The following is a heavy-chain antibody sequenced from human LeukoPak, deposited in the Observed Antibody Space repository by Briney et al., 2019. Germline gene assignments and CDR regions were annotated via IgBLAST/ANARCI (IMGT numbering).Heavy chain of an antibody. D-gene: IGHD2-15*01. V-gene: IGHV3-53*01. Sequence: GGSLRLSCAASGFTVSSNYMSWVRQAPGKGLEWVSVIYSGGSTYYADSVKGRFTISRDNSKNTLYLQMNSLRAEDTAVYYCARHTRRYCSGGSCYPGYFDYWGQGTLVTVSS. J-gene: IGHJ4*02. CDR1: GFTVSSNY. CDR3: ARHTRRYCSGGSCYPGYFDY. CDR2: IYSGGST.